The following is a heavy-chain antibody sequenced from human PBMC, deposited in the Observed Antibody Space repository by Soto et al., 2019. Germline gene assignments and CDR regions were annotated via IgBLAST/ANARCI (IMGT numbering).Heavy chain of an antibody. D-gene: IGHD2-15*01. J-gene: IGHJ4*02. CDR1: GGFISNYY. Sequence: QVQLQESGPGLVKASETLSLTCTVSGGFISNYYCSWIRQPPGKGLEWIGYIYYSGSANYNPSLKXXVTISVDTSKNQFSLKLSSVTAADTAVYYCARAGAATLSDYWGQGTLVTVSS. CDR2: IYYSGSA. V-gene: IGHV4-59*01. CDR3: ARAGAATLSDY.